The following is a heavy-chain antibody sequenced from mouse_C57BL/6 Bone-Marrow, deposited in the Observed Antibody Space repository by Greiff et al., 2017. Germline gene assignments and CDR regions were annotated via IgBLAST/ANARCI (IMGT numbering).Heavy chain of an antibody. CDR3: AIYYYGSSGDY. Sequence: VQLQQPGAELAKPGASVKLSCKASGYTFTSYWMHWVKQRPGQGLEWIGYINPSSGYTKYNQKFKDKATLTADKSSSTAYMQLSSLTYEDSAVCYCAIYYYGSSGDYWGQGTTLTVSS. CDR2: INPSSGYT. V-gene: IGHV1-7*01. CDR1: GYTFTSYW. J-gene: IGHJ2*01. D-gene: IGHD1-1*01.